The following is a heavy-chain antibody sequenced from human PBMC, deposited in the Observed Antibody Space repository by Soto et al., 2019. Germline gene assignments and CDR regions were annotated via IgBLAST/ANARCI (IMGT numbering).Heavy chain of an antibody. CDR2: IYPCDSDT. V-gene: IGHV5-51*01. D-gene: IGHD6-13*01. J-gene: IGHJ6*02. Sequence: ESLKICCKGAGYSFTSYWIGWVRQIPGKGLEWMGIIYPCDSDTRYSPSFQGQVTISADKSISTAYLQWSSLKASDTAMYYCARSIAAAGTRYYYYGMDVWGQGTTVTVSS. CDR1: GYSFTSYW. CDR3: ARSIAAAGTRYYYYGMDV.